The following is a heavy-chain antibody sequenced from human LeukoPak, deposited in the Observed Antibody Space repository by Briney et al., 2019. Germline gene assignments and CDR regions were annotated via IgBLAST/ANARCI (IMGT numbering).Heavy chain of an antibody. CDR1: DGSIFSYY. J-gene: IGHJ6*03. CDR3: ARHATGYYYYMDV. V-gene: IGHV4-59*08. Sequence: SETLSLTCTVSDGSIFSYYWSWIRQPPGKGLEWIGHISYSGITNYHPSLKSRVTISVDTSKNQFSLKVSSVTAADTAVYYCARHATGYYYYMDVWGKGTTVFVSS. CDR2: ISYSGIT. D-gene: IGHD3-10*01.